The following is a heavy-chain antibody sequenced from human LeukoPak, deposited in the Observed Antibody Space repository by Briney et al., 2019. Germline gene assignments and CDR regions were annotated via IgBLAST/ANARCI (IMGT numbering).Heavy chain of an antibody. CDR2: IYYSGST. V-gene: IGHV4-39*07. CDR3: ARDFTSYGPPINFDY. Sequence: SETLSLTCTVSGGSISSSSYYWGWIRQPPGKGLDWIGSIYYSGSTYYNPSLKSRVTISVDTSKNQFSLKLSSVTAADTAVYYCARDFTSYGPPINFDYWGQGTLVTVSS. D-gene: IGHD5-18*01. J-gene: IGHJ4*02. CDR1: GGSISSSSYY.